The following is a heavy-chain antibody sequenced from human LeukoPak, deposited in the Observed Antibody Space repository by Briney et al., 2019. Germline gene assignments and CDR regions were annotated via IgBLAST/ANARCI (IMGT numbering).Heavy chain of an antibody. CDR2: IYTSGST. CDR3: ARRPRIAAHKLDY. D-gene: IGHD6-25*01. V-gene: IGHV4-61*02. CDR1: GGSISSGSYY. Sequence: PSQTLSLTCTVSGGSISSGSYYWSWIRQPAGKGLEWIGRIYTSGSTNYNPSLKSRVTISVDTSKNQFSLKLSSVTAADTAVYYCARRPRIAAHKLDYWGQGTLVTVSS. J-gene: IGHJ4*02.